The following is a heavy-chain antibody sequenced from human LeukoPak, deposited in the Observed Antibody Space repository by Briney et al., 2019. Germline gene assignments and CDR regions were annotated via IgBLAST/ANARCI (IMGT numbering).Heavy chain of an antibody. Sequence: GGSLRLSCAASGFTFSSYGMHWVRQAPGKGLEWVAVISYDGSNKYYADSVKGRFTISRDNSRNTLYLQMNSLRAEDTAVYYCAKDPLWLTWGQGTLVTVSS. D-gene: IGHD5-12*01. CDR1: GFTFSSYG. J-gene: IGHJ5*02. V-gene: IGHV3-30*18. CDR2: ISYDGSNK. CDR3: AKDPLWLT.